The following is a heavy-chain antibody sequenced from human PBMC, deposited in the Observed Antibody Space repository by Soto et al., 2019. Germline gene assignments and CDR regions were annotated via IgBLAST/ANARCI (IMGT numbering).Heavy chain of an antibody. J-gene: IGHJ5*02. V-gene: IGHV3-30-3*01. CDR1: GFTFSSYA. Sequence: QVQLVESGGGVVQPGRSLRLSCAASGFTFSSYAMHWVRQAPGKGLEWVAVISYDGSNKYYADSVKGRFTISRDNSKNTLYLQMNSLRAEDTAVYYCARDYIAVADIPGGWFDPWGQGTLVTVSS. CDR2: ISYDGSNK. D-gene: IGHD6-19*01. CDR3: ARDYIAVADIPGGWFDP.